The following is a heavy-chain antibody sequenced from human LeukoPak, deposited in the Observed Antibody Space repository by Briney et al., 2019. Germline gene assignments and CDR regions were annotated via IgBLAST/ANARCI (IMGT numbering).Heavy chain of an antibody. CDR3: ARGGEDIVVVPAPAAFDI. V-gene: IGHV1-69*13. J-gene: IGHJ3*02. CDR1: GHTFTGYH. CDR2: IIPIFGTA. Sequence: ASVKVSCKASGHTFTGYHMHWVRQAPGQGLEWMGGIIPIFGTANYAQKFQGRVTITADESTSTAYMELSSLRSEDTAVYYCARGGEDIVVVPAPAAFDIWGQGTMVTVSS. D-gene: IGHD2-2*01.